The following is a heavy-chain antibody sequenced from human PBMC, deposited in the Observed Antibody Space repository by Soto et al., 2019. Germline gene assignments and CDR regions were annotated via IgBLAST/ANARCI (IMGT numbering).Heavy chain of an antibody. D-gene: IGHD3-9*01. CDR3: ARSVWYYDILTGYTYFDY. V-gene: IGHV1-46*01. Sequence: ASVKVSCKASGYTFTSYYMHWVRQAPGQGLECMGIINPSGGSTSYAQKFQGRVTMTRDKSTSTVYMELSSLRSEDTAVYYCARSVWYYDILTGYTYFDYWAQRTLVNVSS. CDR1: GYTFTSYY. CDR2: INPSGGST. J-gene: IGHJ4*02.